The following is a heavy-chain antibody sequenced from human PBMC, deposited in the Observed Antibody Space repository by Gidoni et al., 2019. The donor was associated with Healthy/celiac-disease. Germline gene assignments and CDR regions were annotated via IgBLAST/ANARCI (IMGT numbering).Heavy chain of an antibody. V-gene: IGHV1-2*04. CDR2: INPNSGGT. CDR3: ARGGLRLKDDAFDI. J-gene: IGHJ3*02. Sequence: QVQLVQPGAAVNKPGASVKVSCTPSGYTFTGYYMPWVRQAPGQGLEWMGWINPNSGGTNYAQKLQGWVTMTRDTSISTAYMELSRLRSDDTAVYYCARGGLRLKDDAFDIWDQGTMVTVSS. D-gene: IGHD3-16*01. CDR1: GYTFTGYY.